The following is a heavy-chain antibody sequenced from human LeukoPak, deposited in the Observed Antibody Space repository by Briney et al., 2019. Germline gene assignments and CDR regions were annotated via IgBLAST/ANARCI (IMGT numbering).Heavy chain of an antibody. CDR3: ARVSYCSGGSCYSYYYYYGMDV. Sequence: TSETLSLTCTVSGDSISGYFWSWIRQTPGKGLEWIGYVHYSGSTNYNPSLKSRVTISVDTSKNQFSLKLSSVTAADTAVYYCARVSYCSGGSCYSYYYYYGMDVWGQGTTVTVSS. CDR2: VHYSGST. V-gene: IGHV4-59*01. J-gene: IGHJ6*02. D-gene: IGHD2-15*01. CDR1: GDSISGYF.